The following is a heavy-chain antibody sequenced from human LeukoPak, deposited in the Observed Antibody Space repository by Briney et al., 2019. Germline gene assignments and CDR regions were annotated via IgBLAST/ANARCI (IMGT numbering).Heavy chain of an antibody. CDR3: AREMGYSSSSTRFDY. D-gene: IGHD6-6*01. Sequence: SVKVSCKASGGTFSSYAISWVRQAPGQGLEWMGGIIPIFGTANYAQEFQGRVTITTDESTSTAYMELSSLRSEVTAVYYCAREMGYSSSSTRFDYWGQGTLVTVSS. J-gene: IGHJ4*02. V-gene: IGHV1-69*05. CDR2: IIPIFGTA. CDR1: GGTFSSYA.